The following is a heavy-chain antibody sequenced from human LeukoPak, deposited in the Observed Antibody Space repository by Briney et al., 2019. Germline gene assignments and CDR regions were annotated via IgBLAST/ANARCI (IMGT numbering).Heavy chain of an antibody. V-gene: IGHV3-23*01. J-gene: IGHJ6*03. D-gene: IGHD2-2*01. CDR2: ISGSGGST. Sequence: PGGSLRLSCAASGFTFSSYAMSWVRQAPGKGLEWVSAISGSGGSTYYADSVKGRFTISRDHSKNTLYLQMNSLRAEDTAVYYCAKGSSRTYYYYYMDVWGKGTTVTVSS. CDR1: GFTFSSYA. CDR3: AKGSSRTYYYYYMDV.